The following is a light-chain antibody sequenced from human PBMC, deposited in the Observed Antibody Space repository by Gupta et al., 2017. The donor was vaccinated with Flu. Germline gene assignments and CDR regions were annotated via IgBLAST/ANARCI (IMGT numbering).Light chain of an antibody. J-gene: IGLJ3*02. Sequence: QSVLTQPPSASGTPGQRVTTSCSGSSSNLGSNYVYWYQQRPGTAPKLLFYMNNQRRSGVPDRFSGSKSATSASLTTSGLRAEEEADYYCAAADASTSGRVFGGGTKLTVL. CDR1: SSNLGSNY. CDR2: MNN. CDR3: AAADASTSGRV. V-gene: IGLV1-47*01.